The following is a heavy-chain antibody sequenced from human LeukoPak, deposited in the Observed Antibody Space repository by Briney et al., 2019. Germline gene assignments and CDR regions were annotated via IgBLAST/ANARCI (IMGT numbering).Heavy chain of an antibody. V-gene: IGHV4-34*12. CDR1: GESLNYYY. D-gene: IGHD5-24*01. CDR2: IFDGKTI. J-gene: IGHJ4*02. Sequence: SDTLSLTCAVYGESLNYYYWSWIRQSPGKGLEWIGDIFDGKTINYNPSLKSRVTISAATSSQQFSLNLKSVTAADTALYFCASGAWATRLNSWAQGALVIVSS. CDR3: ASGAWATRLNS.